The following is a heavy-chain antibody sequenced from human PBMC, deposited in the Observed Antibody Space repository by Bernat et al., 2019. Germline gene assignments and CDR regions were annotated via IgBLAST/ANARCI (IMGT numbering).Heavy chain of an antibody. CDR3: ARDPPLLGELSLGPYYFDY. J-gene: IGHJ4*02. V-gene: IGHV1-18*01. CDR2: ISAYNGNT. D-gene: IGHD3-16*02. Sequence: QVQLVQSGAEVKKPVASVKVSCKASGYTFTSYGISWVRQAPGQGLEWMGWISAYNGNTNYAQKLQGRVTMTTDTSTSTAYMELRSLRSDDTAVYYCARDPPLLGELSLGPYYFDYWGQGTLVTVSS. CDR1: GYTFTSYG.